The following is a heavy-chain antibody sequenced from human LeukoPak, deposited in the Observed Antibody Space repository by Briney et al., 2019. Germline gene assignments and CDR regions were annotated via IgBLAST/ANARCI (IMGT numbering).Heavy chain of an antibody. CDR3: ATAVI. CDR1: GFTFSSYE. V-gene: IGHV3-48*03. Sequence: GGSLRLSCEASGFTFSSYEMNWFRQAPGKGLEWVSYVSKSGGTMKNADSVKGRFAVSRDNAKNSLYLQMNSLTAEDTAVYYCATAVIRGRGTMVTVSS. J-gene: IGHJ3*02. CDR2: VSKSGGTM.